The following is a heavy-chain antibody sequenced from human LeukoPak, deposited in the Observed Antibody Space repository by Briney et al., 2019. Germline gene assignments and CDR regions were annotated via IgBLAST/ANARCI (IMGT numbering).Heavy chain of an antibody. Sequence: ASVKVSCKASGGTFSSYAISWVRQAPGQGLEWMGGIIPIFGTANYAQKFQGRVTITADESTSTAYMELISLRSEDTAVYYCAREDRPMATIQDAFDIWGQGTMVTVSS. D-gene: IGHD5-24*01. CDR2: IIPIFGTA. J-gene: IGHJ3*02. CDR1: GGTFSSYA. V-gene: IGHV1-69*13. CDR3: AREDRPMATIQDAFDI.